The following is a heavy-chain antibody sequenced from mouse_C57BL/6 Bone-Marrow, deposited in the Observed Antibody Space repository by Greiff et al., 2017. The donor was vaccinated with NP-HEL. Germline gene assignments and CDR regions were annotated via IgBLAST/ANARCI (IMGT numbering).Heavy chain of an antibody. D-gene: IGHD1-1*01. CDR1: GYTFTSYW. Sequence: QVQLQQSGAELVRPGTSVKLSCKASGYTFTSYWMHWVKQRPGQGLEWIGVIDPSDSYTNYTQTFKGKATLTVDTSSSTAYMQLSSLTSEDSAVYYCATIYYYGSSYWFAYWGQGTLVTVSA. CDR2: IDPSDSYT. CDR3: ATIYYYGSSYWFAY. J-gene: IGHJ3*01. V-gene: IGHV1-59*01.